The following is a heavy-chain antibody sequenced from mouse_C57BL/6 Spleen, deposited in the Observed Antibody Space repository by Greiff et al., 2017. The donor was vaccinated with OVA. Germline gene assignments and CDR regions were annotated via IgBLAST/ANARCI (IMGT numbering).Heavy chain of an antibody. Sequence: EVQLQQSGAELVRPGASVKLSCTASGFNIKDDYMHWVKQRPEQGLEWIGWIDPENGDTEYASKFQGKATITADTSSNTAYLQLSSLTSEDTAVYYCTTLSTMVTTAYWGQGTTLTVSS. D-gene: IGHD2-2*01. V-gene: IGHV14-4*01. CDR1: GFNIKDDY. CDR2: IDPENGDT. J-gene: IGHJ2*01. CDR3: TTLSTMVTTAY.